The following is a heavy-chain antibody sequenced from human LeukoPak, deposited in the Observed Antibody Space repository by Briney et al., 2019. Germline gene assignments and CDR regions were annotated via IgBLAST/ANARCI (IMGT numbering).Heavy chain of an antibody. Sequence: SETLSLTCTVPGGSISSYYWSWIRQPPGKGLEWIGYIYYSGSTNYNPSLKSRVTISVDTSKNQFSLKLSSVTAADTAVYYCARDLDYYDSSGYSHIHWFDPWGQGTLVTVSS. V-gene: IGHV4-59*01. CDR1: GGSISSYY. D-gene: IGHD3-22*01. J-gene: IGHJ5*02. CDR2: IYYSGST. CDR3: ARDLDYYDSSGYSHIHWFDP.